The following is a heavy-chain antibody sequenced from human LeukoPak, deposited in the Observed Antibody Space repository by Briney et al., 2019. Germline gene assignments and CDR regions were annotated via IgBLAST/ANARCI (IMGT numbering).Heavy chain of an antibody. Sequence: PSETLSLTCTVSGGSVSSGDYYWSWIRQPPGKGLEWIGYIYYSGSTNYNPSLKSRVTISLDTFKNQFSLKLSSVTAADTAVYYCARDLSQIDSRDYWGQGTLVTVSS. CDR1: GGSVSSGDYY. CDR2: IYYSGST. J-gene: IGHJ4*02. CDR3: ARDLSQIDSRDY. D-gene: IGHD3-9*01. V-gene: IGHV4-61*08.